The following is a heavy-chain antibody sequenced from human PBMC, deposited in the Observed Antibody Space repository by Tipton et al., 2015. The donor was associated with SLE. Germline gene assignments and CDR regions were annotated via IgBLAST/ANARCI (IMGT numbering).Heavy chain of an antibody. CDR1: GGSTSSGSYY. V-gene: IGHV4-61*09. CDR2: IYTSGST. J-gene: IGHJ4*02. CDR3: GGIAAADTFDY. Sequence: TLSLTCTVSGGSTSSGSYYWSWIRQPAGKGLEWIGHIYTSGSTNYNPSLKSRVTISVDTSKNQFSLKLSSVTAADTAVYYCGGIAAADTFDYWGQGTLVTVSS. D-gene: IGHD6-13*01.